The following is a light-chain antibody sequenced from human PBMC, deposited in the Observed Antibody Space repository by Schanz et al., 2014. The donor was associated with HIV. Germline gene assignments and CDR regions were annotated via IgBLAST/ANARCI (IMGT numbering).Light chain of an antibody. V-gene: IGKV1-8*01. CDR2: GAS. J-gene: IGKJ4*01. CDR1: QGIGSY. Sequence: AIRITQSPSSLSASTGDRVTITCRASQGIGSYLAWYQQKPGKAPKLLIYGASTLQSGVPSRFSGSGSGADFNLTISCLQSEDFATYFCQQPASYPLTFGGGTKVEIK. CDR3: QQPASYPLT.